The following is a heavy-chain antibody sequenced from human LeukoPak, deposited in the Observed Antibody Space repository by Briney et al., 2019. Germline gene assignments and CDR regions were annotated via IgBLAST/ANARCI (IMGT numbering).Heavy chain of an antibody. J-gene: IGHJ4*02. V-gene: IGHV3-21*01. CDR2: ISSRSYI. Sequence: AGGSLRLSCAASGFTFSSYSMNWVRQAPGKGLEWVSSISSRSYIYYADSVKGRFTISRDNAKNSLYLQMNSLRAEDTAVYYCARAGGPSPLNYFDYWGQGTLVTVSS. CDR3: ARAGGPSPLNYFDY. D-gene: IGHD1-26*01. CDR1: GFTFSSYS.